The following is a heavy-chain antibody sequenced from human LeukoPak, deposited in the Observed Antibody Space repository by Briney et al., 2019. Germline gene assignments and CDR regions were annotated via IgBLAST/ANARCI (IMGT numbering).Heavy chain of an antibody. V-gene: IGHV4-39*07. D-gene: IGHD2-21*02. CDR3: ARVVVGDTNWFDP. Sequence: KSSETLSLTCTVSGGSISSSSYYWGWIRQPPGKGLEWIGSIYYSGSTYYNPSLKSRVTISVDTSKNQFSLKLSSVTAADTAVYYCARVVVGDTNWFDPWGQGTLVTVSS. CDR2: IYYSGST. J-gene: IGHJ5*02. CDR1: GGSISSSSYY.